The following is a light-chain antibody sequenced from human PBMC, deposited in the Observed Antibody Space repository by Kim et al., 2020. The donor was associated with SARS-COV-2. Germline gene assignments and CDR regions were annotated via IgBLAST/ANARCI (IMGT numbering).Light chain of an antibody. CDR3: SSYTSSSTVV. CDR1: SSDVGGYNY. Sequence: QSALTQPASVSGSPGQSITISCTGTSSDVGGYNYVFWYQQHPGKAPKLMIYDVSNRPSGVSNRFSGSKSGNTASLTISGLQAEDEADYYCSSYTSSSTVVFGGETKLTVL. V-gene: IGLV2-14*03. J-gene: IGLJ2*01. CDR2: DVS.